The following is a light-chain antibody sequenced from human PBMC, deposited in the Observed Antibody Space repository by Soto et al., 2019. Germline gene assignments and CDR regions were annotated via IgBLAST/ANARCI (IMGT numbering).Light chain of an antibody. V-gene: IGLV1-47*01. CDR2: RNN. CDR1: SSNIGNNF. Sequence: QSVLTQPPSASGTPGQRVTISCSGSSSNIGNNFVYWYHQLPGTAPKLLIYRNNQRPSGVPDRFSGSKSGTSASLASSGLRSEDEADYYCAAWDDSVSGRVFGGGTKLTVL. J-gene: IGLJ3*02. CDR3: AAWDDSVSGRV.